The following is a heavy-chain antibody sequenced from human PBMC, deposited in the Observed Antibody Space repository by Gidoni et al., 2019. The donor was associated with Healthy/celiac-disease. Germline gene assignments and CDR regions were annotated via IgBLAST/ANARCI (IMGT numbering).Heavy chain of an antibody. CDR3: AKRIYYDSSGYYWVNAFDI. J-gene: IGHJ3*02. CDR2: ISGSAIST. V-gene: IGHV3-23*01. CDR1: GFTFSSYA. D-gene: IGHD3-22*01. Sequence: EVQLLESGGGLVQPGGSLRLSCAASGFTFSSYAMSWVRQAPGKGLGWVSYISGSAISTYYADSVKGRFTISRDNSKNTLYLQMNSLRVEDTAVYYCAKRIYYDSSGYYWVNAFDIWGQGTMVTVSS.